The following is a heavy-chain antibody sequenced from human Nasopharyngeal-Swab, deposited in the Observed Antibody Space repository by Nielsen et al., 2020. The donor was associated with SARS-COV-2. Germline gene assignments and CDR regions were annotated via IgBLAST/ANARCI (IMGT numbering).Heavy chain of an antibody. Sequence: ASVKVSCKASGYTFTSYGISWVRQAPGQGLEWMGWISAYNGNTNYAQKLQGRVTMTTDTSKSTDYMELRSLRSDDTAVYYCARWAGIGDYYYGMDVWGQGTTVTVSS. J-gene: IGHJ6*02. CDR1: GYTFTSYG. D-gene: IGHD6-19*01. CDR3: ARWAGIGDYYYGMDV. V-gene: IGHV1-18*01. CDR2: ISAYNGNT.